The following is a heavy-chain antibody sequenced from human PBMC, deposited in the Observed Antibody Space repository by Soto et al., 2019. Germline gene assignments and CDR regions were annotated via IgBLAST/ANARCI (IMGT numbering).Heavy chain of an antibody. D-gene: IGHD2-15*01. J-gene: IGHJ5*02. V-gene: IGHV4-39*01. Sequence: PSETLSLTCTVSGGSISSSSYYWGWIRQPPGKGLEWIGSIYYSGSTYYNPSLKSRVTISVDTSKNQFSLKLSSVTAADTAVYYCASGVVVVAATASWFDPWGQGTLVTVSS. CDR2: IYYSGST. CDR1: GGSISSSSYY. CDR3: ASGVVVVAATASWFDP.